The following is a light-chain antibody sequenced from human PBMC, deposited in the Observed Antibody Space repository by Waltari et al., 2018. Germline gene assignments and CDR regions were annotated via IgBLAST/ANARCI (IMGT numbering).Light chain of an antibody. CDR2: DVS. J-gene: IGLJ1*01. V-gene: IGLV2-14*03. CDR1: SSDVGGYNY. Sequence: QSALTQPASVSGSPGQSITISCTETSSDVGGYNYVSWYQQHPGKAPKLMIYDVSNRPSGVSNRFSGYKSGNTASLTISGLQAEDEADYYCSSYTSSSTLGVFGTGTKVTVL. CDR3: SSYTSSSTLGV.